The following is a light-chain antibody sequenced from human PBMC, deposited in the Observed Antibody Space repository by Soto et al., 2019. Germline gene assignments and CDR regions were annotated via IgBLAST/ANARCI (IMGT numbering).Light chain of an antibody. CDR1: ESFSRDY. J-gene: IGKJ2*01. Sequence: EIVLTQSPDTLSVSPGERVTLSCTASESFSRDYLVWYLQKPGQPPRLLIQGASYRATGIPDRFSGSGFRTDFNFTLIISRVETEDFGVYFCQQCGWSPYTFGQGTKLEIK. CDR3: QQCGWSPYT. CDR2: GAS. V-gene: IGKV3-20*01.